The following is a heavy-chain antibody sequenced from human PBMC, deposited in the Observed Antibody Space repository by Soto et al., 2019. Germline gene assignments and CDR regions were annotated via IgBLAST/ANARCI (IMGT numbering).Heavy chain of an antibody. CDR1: GFTFSHYG. D-gene: IGHD4-17*01. V-gene: IGHV3-30*18. Sequence: PGGSLRFSCAASGFTFSHYGMHWVRQAPGKGLEWVAVISYDGSNKYYADSVKGRFTISRDNSKNTLFLQMNSLRAEDTAVYYCAKPRGTTVTTDFDYWGPGTLVTISS. CDR3: AKPRGTTVTTDFDY. J-gene: IGHJ4*02. CDR2: ISYDGSNK.